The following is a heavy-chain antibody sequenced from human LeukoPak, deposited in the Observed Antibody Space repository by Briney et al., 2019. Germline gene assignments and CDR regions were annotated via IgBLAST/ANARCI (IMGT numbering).Heavy chain of an antibody. CDR1: GFTFSNYD. Sequence: PGGSLRLSCAASGFTFSNYDMHWVRQAPGKGLEWVSGIGTAGDIYYPGSVKGRFTTSRENAKNSLYLQMNSLRAGDTAVYYCAIGGYSYGYDYWGQGTLVTVSS. J-gene: IGHJ4*02. CDR2: IGTAGDI. D-gene: IGHD5-18*01. V-gene: IGHV3-13*01. CDR3: AIGGYSYGYDY.